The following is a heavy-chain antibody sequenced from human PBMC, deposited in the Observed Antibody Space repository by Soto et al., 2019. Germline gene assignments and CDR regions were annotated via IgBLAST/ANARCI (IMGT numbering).Heavy chain of an antibody. CDR2: VYYTGSA. CDR1: GDSMSRFY. Sequence: SETLSLTCNVSGDSMSRFYWSWIRQPPGKGLEWVGKVYYTGSAVYNPSLKSRLTISIDTSTNQFSLRLTSVTDEDTATYYCARVSDGSSYFDYWGPGTRVTVSS. CDR3: ARVSDGSSYFDY. D-gene: IGHD6-6*01. V-gene: IGHV4-59*01. J-gene: IGHJ4*02.